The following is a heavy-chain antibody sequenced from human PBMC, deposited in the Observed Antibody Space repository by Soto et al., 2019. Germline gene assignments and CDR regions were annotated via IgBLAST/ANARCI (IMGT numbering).Heavy chain of an antibody. Sequence: QVQLQESGPGLVKPSQTLSLTCSVSGGSLSSGGYYWSGIRQRPGMGLEWIGYIFYLRNTYYNPSLKSRLTLSVDTSKNQFTLKLTSVSAADTAVYYCARDQTIAVAGPYLDVWGKGTTVTVSS. CDR3: ARDQTIAVAGPYLDV. D-gene: IGHD6-13*01. J-gene: IGHJ6*03. V-gene: IGHV4-31*03. CDR2: IFYLRNT. CDR1: GGSLSSGGYY.